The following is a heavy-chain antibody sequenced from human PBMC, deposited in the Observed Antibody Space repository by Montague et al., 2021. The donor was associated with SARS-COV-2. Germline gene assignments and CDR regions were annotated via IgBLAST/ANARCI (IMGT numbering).Heavy chain of an antibody. CDR3: ARDSGITGADDY. D-gene: IGHD1-14*01. CDR2: ISRDSAEV. Sequence: SLRLSWAASGFTFSEYHMTWVRQAPGKGLQWVSYISRDSAEVYYAESVKGRFGISRDNDRSALYLQLNNLRNEDTATYYCARDSGITGADDYWGQGTLVVVSS. CDR1: GFTFSEYH. J-gene: IGHJ4*02. V-gene: IGHV3-48*02.